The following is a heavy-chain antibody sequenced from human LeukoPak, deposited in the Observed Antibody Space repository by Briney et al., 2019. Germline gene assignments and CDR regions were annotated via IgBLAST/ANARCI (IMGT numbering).Heavy chain of an antibody. Sequence: GGSLRLSCAASGFTFSSYGMHWVRQAPGKGLEWVAVIWYGGSNKYYADSVKGRFTISRDNSKNTLYLQMNSLRAEDTAVYYCARAGWELRHFDYWGQGTLVTVSS. V-gene: IGHV3-33*01. CDR2: IWYGGSNK. D-gene: IGHD1-26*01. CDR1: GFTFSSYG. J-gene: IGHJ4*02. CDR3: ARAGWELRHFDY.